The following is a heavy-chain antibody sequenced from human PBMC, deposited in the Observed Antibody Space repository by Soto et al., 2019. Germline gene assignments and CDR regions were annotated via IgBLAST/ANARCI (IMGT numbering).Heavy chain of an antibody. CDR1: GFTFSSYS. Sequence: EVQLVESGGGLVQPGGSLRLSCAASGFTFSSYSMNWVRQAPGKGLEWVSYISSSSSTIYYADSVKGRFTISRDNAKNSLYLPMNSLRAKDTAVYYCARNPERIAQIGCFDPWGQGTLVTVSS. CDR2: ISSSSSTI. D-gene: IGHD6-13*01. J-gene: IGHJ5*02. V-gene: IGHV3-48*01. CDR3: ARNPERIAQIGCFDP.